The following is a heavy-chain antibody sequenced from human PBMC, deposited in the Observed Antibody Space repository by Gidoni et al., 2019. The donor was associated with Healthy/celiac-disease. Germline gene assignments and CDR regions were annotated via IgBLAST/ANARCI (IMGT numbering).Heavy chain of an antibody. J-gene: IGHJ4*02. CDR1: GFTFSSHS. D-gene: IGHD3-3*02. CDR3: ARGIVGVVIRHPSDY. V-gene: IGHV3-21*01. CDR2: ISSSSSYI. Sequence: EVQLLESGGGLVKPGGSLSLSCQASGFTFSSHSMNWVRQAPGKGLEWVSSISSSSSYIYYADSVKGRFTISRDNAKNSLYLQMNSLRAEDTAVYYCARGIVGVVIRHPSDYWGQGTLVTVSS.